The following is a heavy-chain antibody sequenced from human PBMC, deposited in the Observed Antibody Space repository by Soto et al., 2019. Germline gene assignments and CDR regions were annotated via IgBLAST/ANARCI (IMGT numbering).Heavy chain of an antibody. CDR2: ISGSGGST. V-gene: IGHV3-23*01. J-gene: IGHJ6*03. CDR1: GFTFSSYA. CDR3: AKLSRFGEFNKYYIDV. D-gene: IGHD3-10*01. Sequence: EVQLLESGGGLVQPGGSLRLSCAASGFTFSSYAMSWVRQAPGKGLEWVSAISGSGGSTYYADSVKGRFTISRDNSKNTLYLQMNSLRAEDTAVYYCAKLSRFGEFNKYYIDVWGKGTTVTVSS.